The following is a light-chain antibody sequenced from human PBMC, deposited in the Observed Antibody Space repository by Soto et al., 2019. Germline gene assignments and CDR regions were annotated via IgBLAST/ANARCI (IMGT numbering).Light chain of an antibody. CDR2: AAS. V-gene: IGKV1-39*01. Sequence: DVQMTQSPPSLSASVGDRVTITCRASQNINTFLNWYQQNPGKGPKLLIYAASTLQSGVPSRFSGSGSGTDFTLTINSLQPEDFATYYCQHVSSKPTFGQGTKVEIK. CDR1: QNINTF. CDR3: QHVSSKPT. J-gene: IGKJ1*01.